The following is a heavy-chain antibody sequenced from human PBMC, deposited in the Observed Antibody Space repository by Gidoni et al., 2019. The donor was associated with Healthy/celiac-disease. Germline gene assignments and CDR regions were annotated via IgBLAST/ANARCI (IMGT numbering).Heavy chain of an antibody. CDR2: IIPIFGTA. Sequence: QVQLVQSGAEVKKTGSSVKVSCKASGGTFSRYAISWVRQAPGHGLEWMGWIIPIFGTANYAQKFQGRVTITADESTSTAYMEMSSLRSEDTAVYYCARGRRYSSSWYYYYYGMDVWGQGTTVTVSS. CDR3: ARGRRYSSSWYYYYYGMDV. J-gene: IGHJ6*02. V-gene: IGHV1-69*01. CDR1: GGTFSRYA. D-gene: IGHD6-13*01.